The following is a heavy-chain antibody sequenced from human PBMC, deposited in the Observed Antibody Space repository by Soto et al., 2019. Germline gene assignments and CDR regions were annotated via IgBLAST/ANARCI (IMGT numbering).Heavy chain of an antibody. V-gene: IGHV1-69*01. J-gene: IGHJ5*02. D-gene: IGHD1-26*01. CDR1: GGTSKMYS. CDR3: TFGLDFANSWRWFDP. Sequence: QVQLVQSGAEVKRPGSSVKVSCKASGGTSKMYSISWVRQAPGPGLEWVGGIIPMYGLTNYAQKFQGRVTITADESTSTVYMELSSLSSEDTAVYYCTFGLDFANSWRWFDPWGQGTLVTVSS. CDR2: IIPMYGLT.